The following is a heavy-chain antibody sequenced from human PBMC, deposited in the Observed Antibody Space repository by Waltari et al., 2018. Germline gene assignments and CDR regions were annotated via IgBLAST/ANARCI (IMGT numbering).Heavy chain of an antibody. J-gene: IGHJ4*02. V-gene: IGHV1-2*02. CDR3: ARFGNYGY. Sequence: QVQLVQAGAEVTKPGASVKVSCKASGYTFTGYYMHWVRQGLGQGLEWMGWINPNRGGKSYAQKFQGRVNMTRDTPISTAYMELSRLKYDATAVDYCARFGNYGYWGQGTLVTVSS. CDR2: INPNRGGK. D-gene: IGHD4-4*01. CDR1: GYTFTGYY.